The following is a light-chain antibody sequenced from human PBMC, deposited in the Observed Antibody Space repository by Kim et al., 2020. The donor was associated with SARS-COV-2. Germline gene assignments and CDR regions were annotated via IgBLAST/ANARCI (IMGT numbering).Light chain of an antibody. CDR3: QAWDSSTHYV. Sequence: PGQTASITCAGEKLGDKYACWYQQKXGQSPVLVIYQDSKRPSGIPERFSGSNSGNTATLTISGTQAMDEADYYCQAWDSSTHYVFGTGTKVTVL. J-gene: IGLJ1*01. CDR2: QDS. V-gene: IGLV3-1*01. CDR1: KLGDKY.